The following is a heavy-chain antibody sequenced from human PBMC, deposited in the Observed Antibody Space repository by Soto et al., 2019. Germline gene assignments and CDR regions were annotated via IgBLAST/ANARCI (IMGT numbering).Heavy chain of an antibody. CDR1: GGSISSGEYY. J-gene: IGHJ6*04. CDR3: ARDGGFCTNGVCPVYYYYGMDV. V-gene: IGHV4-30-4*01. CDR2: IYYSGTT. Sequence: SETLSLTCTVSGGSISSGEYYWSWIRQPPGEGLEWIGNIYYSGTTYNNPSLKSRVTISVDTSNNQFSLKLSSVTAADTAVYYCARDGGFCTNGVCPVYYYYGMDVWGKGTTVT. D-gene: IGHD2-8*01.